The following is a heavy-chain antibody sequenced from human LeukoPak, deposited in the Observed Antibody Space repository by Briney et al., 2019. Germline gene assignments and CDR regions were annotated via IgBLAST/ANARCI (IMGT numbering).Heavy chain of an antibody. CDR2: IYHSGST. V-gene: IGHV4-4*02. J-gene: IGHJ5*02. D-gene: IGHD3-10*01. CDR3: ARRRASITMVRGVIHNWFDP. CDR1: GGSISSSNW. Sequence: SETLSLTCAVSGGSISSSNWWSWVRPPPGKGLEWIGEIYHSGSTNYNPSLKSRVTISVDKSKNQFSLKLSSVTAADTAVYYCARRRASITMVRGVIHNWFDPWGQGTLVTVSS.